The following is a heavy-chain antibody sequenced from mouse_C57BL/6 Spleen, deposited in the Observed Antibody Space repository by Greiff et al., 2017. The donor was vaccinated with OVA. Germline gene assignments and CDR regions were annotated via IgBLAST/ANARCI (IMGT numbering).Heavy chain of an antibody. Sequence: VQLQQSGAELARPGASVKLSCKASGYTFTSYGISWVKQGTGQGLEWIGEIYPRSGNTYYNEKFKGKATLTADKSSSTAYMELRSLTSEDSAVDFYARCYYSNYEALDYWGQGTTLTVSS. CDR1: GYTFTSYG. CDR2: IYPRSGNT. CDR3: ARCYYSNYEALDY. V-gene: IGHV1-81*01. J-gene: IGHJ2*01. D-gene: IGHD2-5*01.